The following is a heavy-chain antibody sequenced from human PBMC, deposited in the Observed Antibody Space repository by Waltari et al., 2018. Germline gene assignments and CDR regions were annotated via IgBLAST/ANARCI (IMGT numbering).Heavy chain of an antibody. J-gene: IGHJ4*02. CDR3: ARLGGATDY. V-gene: IGHV1-24*01. D-gene: IGHD1-26*01. CDR1: GYTLTELS. Sequence: QVQLVQSGAEVKKPGASVKVSCKVSGYTLTELSMHWVRQAPGKGLEWMGGFYPEEGETIYAQKVQGRVTITADESTSTAYMELSSLRSEDTAVYYCARLGGATDYWGQGTLVTVSS. CDR2: FYPEEGET.